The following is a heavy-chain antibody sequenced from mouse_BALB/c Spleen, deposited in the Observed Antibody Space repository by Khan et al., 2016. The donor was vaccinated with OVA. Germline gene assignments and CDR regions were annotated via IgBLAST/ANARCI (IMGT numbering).Heavy chain of an antibody. CDR1: GFNIKDTD. CDR2: IDRQNGNT. CDR3: ARMARK. J-gene: IGHJ2*01. Sequence: VQLQQSGAELVKPGATVKLSCTASGFNIKDTDMHWVKQSPEQGLEWIGRIDRQNGNTKYDPMFQGKATITADTSSNTAYLQLSSLTSEDAAGYYCARMARKWGQGTNLTVAS. V-gene: IGHV14-3*02.